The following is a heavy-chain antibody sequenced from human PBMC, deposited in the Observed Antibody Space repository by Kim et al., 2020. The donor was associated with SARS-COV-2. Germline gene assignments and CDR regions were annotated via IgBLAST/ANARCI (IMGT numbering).Heavy chain of an antibody. CDR3: ARGRAGVVPSPILGLGPSYYYYAMDV. Sequence: SETLSLTCAVYGGSFSAYSWIWIRQAPGKGLEWIGEVNHSGITKYHPSLKSRVTISVDTSKNQFSLKLPSVTAADTAVFYCARGRAGVVPSPILGLGPSYYYYAMDVWGQGTTVTVS. D-gene: IGHD3-3*01. J-gene: IGHJ6*02. V-gene: IGHV4-34*01. CDR1: GGSFSAYS. CDR2: VNHSGIT.